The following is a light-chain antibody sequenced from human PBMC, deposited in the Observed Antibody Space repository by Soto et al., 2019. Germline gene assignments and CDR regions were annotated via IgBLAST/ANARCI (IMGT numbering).Light chain of an antibody. Sequence: SALTQPASVSGSPGQSITISCTGTSSDIGRYNYVSWYQQHPGRAPRLIIYEVLNRPAGVSNRFSGSKSADTASLTISGLQAADEADYYCCSYTRSSTLVFGRGTKLTVL. CDR2: EVL. V-gene: IGLV2-14*01. CDR3: CSYTRSSTLV. J-gene: IGLJ2*01. CDR1: SSDIGRYNY.